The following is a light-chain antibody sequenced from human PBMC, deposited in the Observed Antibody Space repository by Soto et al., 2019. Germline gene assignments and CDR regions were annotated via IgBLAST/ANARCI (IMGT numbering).Light chain of an antibody. CDR2: GNS. Sequence: QPVLTQPPSVSGAPGQRVTISCTGSSSNSGAGYDVHRYQQLPGTAPKLLIYGNSNRPSGVPDRFSGSKSGTSASLAITGLQAEDEADYYCQSYDSSLSGWVFGGGTKLTVL. CDR3: QSYDSSLSGWV. CDR1: SSNSGAGYD. J-gene: IGLJ3*02. V-gene: IGLV1-40*01.